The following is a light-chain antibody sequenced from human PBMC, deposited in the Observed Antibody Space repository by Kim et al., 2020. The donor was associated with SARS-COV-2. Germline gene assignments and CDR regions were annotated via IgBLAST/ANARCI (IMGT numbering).Light chain of an antibody. Sequence: SASVGDTVTITCRASQDISNYLGWFQQKPGKAPKRLMYAASPLQSGVPSKFSGSGSGTEFTLTISSLQPEDFATYYCQQHKNFPPTFGQGTKLEI. CDR1: QDISNY. CDR3: QQHKNFPPT. CDR2: AAS. V-gene: IGKV1-17*03. J-gene: IGKJ2*01.